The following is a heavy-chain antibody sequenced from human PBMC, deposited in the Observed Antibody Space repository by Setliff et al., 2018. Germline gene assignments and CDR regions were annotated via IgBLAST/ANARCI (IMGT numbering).Heavy chain of an antibody. Sequence: GGSLRLSWAASGFDFKTHWMDWARQAPGKGMEWVANIKEDGSQRNYVDAVKGRFTISRDNAKNSLYLQMNSLRAEDTAVYYCARVKAVAGTRPYYYGMDVWGQGTTVTVSS. J-gene: IGHJ6*02. CDR2: IKEDGSQR. D-gene: IGHD6-19*01. CDR3: ARVKAVAGTRPYYYGMDV. CDR1: GFDFKTHW. V-gene: IGHV3-7*01.